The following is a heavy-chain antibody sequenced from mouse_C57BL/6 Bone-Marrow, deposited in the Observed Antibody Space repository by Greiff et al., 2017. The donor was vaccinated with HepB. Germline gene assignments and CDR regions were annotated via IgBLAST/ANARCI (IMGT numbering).Heavy chain of an antibody. J-gene: IGHJ4*01. CDR2: IWGVGST. D-gene: IGHD1-1*01. CDR1: GFSLTSYG. V-gene: IGHV2-6*01. CDR3: ATTITTVVEGAMDY. Sequence: VMLVESGPGLVAPSQSLSITCTVSGFSLTSYGVDWVRQSPGKGLEWLGVIWGVGSTNYNSALKSRLSISKDNSKSQVFLKMNSLQTDDTAMYYCATTITTVVEGAMDYWGQGTSVTVSS.